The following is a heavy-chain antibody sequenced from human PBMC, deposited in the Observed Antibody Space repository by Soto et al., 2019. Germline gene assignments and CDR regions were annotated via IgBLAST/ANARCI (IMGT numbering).Heavy chain of an antibody. CDR2: IDGGGTT. CDR1: GYTFSSRA. D-gene: IGHD2-8*02. V-gene: IGHV3-23*04. Sequence: EVHLGESGGDLVQPGGSLRVSCVGSGYTFSSRAMSWVRQAPGKGLEWVSGIDGGGTTDYADAVKGRFSISRDNSQDTLYLQMNIRRAEDTAVYYCATVLGCSSGGSWYSHVADYWGQGTLVTVSS. CDR3: ATVLGCSSGGSWYSHVADY. J-gene: IGHJ4*02.